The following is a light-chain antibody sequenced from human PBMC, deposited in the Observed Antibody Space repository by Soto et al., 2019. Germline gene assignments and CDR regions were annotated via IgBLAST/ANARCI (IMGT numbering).Light chain of an antibody. CDR3: HQYNNWPPGT. J-gene: IGKJ2*01. CDR1: QTISRN. Sequence: MVLTQSPATLSVSPGARATLSCRASQTISRNLAWYQQRPGQAPRLLIYAASTRATGVPARFSGSGSGTEFTLTINSLQSEDFALYYCHQYNNWPPGTFGQGTKVEIK. V-gene: IGKV3-15*01. CDR2: AAS.